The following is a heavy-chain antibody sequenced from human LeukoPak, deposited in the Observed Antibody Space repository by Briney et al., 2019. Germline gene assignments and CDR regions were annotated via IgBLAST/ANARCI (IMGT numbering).Heavy chain of an antibody. D-gene: IGHD5-12*01. CDR2: IKQDGSEK. V-gene: IGHV3-7*01. Sequence: GGSLRLSCAASRFTFSRYWMSWVRQAPGKGLEWVANIKQDGSEKYYVDSVKGRFTIPRDNAKNSLYLQMNSLRAEDTAVFYCGRDRSSGYDDAFDIWGQGTMVTVSS. CDR1: RFTFSRYW. CDR3: GRDRSSGYDDAFDI. J-gene: IGHJ3*02.